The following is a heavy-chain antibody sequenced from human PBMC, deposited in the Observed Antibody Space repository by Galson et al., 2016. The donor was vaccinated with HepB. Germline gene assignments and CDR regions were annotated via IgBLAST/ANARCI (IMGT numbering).Heavy chain of an antibody. V-gene: IGHV1-18*01. CDR3: ARSLSPDQLDL. CDR1: GYTFINYG. Sequence: SVKVSCKASGYTFINYGITWVRQAPGQGLEWMGWINSYNGKTNSAQNLQGRVTMTTDTSSNTVFMELRSLRSNDTAVYYCARSLSPDQLDLWGQGTLVTVSS. D-gene: IGHD1-14*01. J-gene: IGHJ5*02. CDR2: INSYNGKT.